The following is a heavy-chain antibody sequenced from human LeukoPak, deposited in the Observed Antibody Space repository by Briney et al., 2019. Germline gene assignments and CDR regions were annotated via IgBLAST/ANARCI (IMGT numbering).Heavy chain of an antibody. D-gene: IGHD6-6*01. J-gene: IGHJ3*02. V-gene: IGHV3-23*01. CDR2: ISGTGGTT. CDR3: ARRKYSSSKGAFDI. CDR1: GFTFSSYA. Sequence: PGGSLRLSCAASGFTFSSYAVSWVRQAPGKGLEWVSAISGTGGTTSYADSVKGRFTISRDNSKNTLYLQMNSLRAEDTAVYYCARRKYSSSKGAFDIWGQGTMVTVSS.